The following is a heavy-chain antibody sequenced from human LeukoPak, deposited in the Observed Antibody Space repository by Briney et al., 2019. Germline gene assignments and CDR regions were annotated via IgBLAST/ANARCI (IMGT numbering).Heavy chain of an antibody. D-gene: IGHD3-3*01. V-gene: IGHV1-18*01. CDR2: ISAYNGNT. J-gene: IGHJ4*02. CDR1: GYTFTSYG. CDR3: ARATLEWLPPYYFDY. Sequence: GASVKVSCKASGYTFTSYGISWVRQAPGQGLEGMGWISAYNGNTNYAQKLQGRVTMTTDTSTSTAYMELRSLRSDDTAVYYCARATLEWLPPYYFDYWGQGTLVTVSS.